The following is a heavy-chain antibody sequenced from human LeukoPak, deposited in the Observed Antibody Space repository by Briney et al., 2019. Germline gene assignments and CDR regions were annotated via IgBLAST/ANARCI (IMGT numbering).Heavy chain of an antibody. CDR3: ARQEYYYDSSGSYFDY. Sequence: SGTLSLTCAVSGYSISSGYYWGWIRQPPGKGLEWIGSIYHSGSTYYNPSLKSRVTISVDTSKNQFSLKLSSVTAADTAVYYCARQEYYYDSSGSYFDYWGQGTLVTVSS. J-gene: IGHJ4*02. D-gene: IGHD3-22*01. V-gene: IGHV4-38-2*01. CDR2: IYHSGST. CDR1: GYSISSGYY.